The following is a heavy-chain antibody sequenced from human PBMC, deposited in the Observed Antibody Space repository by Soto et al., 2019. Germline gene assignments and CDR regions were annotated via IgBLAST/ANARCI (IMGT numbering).Heavy chain of an antibody. V-gene: IGHV1-18*04. CDR2: ISAYNGNT. CDR1: GYTFTSYG. Sequence: GASVKVSCKASGYTFTSYGISWVRQAPGQGLEWMGWISAYNGNTNYAQKLQGRVTMTTDTSTSTAYMELRSLRSNDTAVYYCARELHIEYRSSWKGFDYWGQGTLVTVSS. D-gene: IGHD6-6*01. J-gene: IGHJ4*02. CDR3: ARELHIEYRSSWKGFDY.